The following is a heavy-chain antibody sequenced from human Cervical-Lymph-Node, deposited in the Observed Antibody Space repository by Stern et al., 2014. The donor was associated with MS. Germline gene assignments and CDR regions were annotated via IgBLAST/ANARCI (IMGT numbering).Heavy chain of an antibody. J-gene: IGHJ4*02. CDR2: INPRGGAT. D-gene: IGHD6-13*01. CDR1: GYTFSDYY. CDR3: ARSYSSSWPLDF. Sequence: QVQLVESGAEVKKPGASVKVSCMPSGYTFSDYYIHWVRQAPGQGLEWMGRINPRGGATDYAQTFQGRVTMTQDTAISTAYIELSRLGSDDTAVYYCARSYSSSWPLDFWGQGSLVTVSP. V-gene: IGHV1-2*02.